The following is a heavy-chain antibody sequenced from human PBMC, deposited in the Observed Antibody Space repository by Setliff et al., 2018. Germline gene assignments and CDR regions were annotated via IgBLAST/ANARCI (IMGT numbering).Heavy chain of an antibody. D-gene: IGHD6-6*01. CDR1: GGSISSSSYY. CDR2: IYYTGAT. CDR3: ARGYAARVGFGNWFDP. Sequence: SETLSLTCTVSGGSISSSSYYWGWIRQPPGKGLEWIGSIYYTGATYHNPSLKSRVTISVDTPNNQFSLKLSSVTAADTAVFYCARGYAARVGFGNWFDPWGQGTLVTVSS. J-gene: IGHJ5*02. V-gene: IGHV4-39*07.